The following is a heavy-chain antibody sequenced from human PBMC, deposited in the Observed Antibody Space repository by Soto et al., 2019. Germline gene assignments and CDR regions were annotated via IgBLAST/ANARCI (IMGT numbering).Heavy chain of an antibody. CDR1: GFIFEDFA. V-gene: IGHV3-21*01. CDR2: ISSSSSYI. CDR3: ARDRPPNSGYYDILTGYYDY. J-gene: IGHJ4*02. D-gene: IGHD3-9*01. Sequence: GGSLRLSCTVSGFIFEDFAMHWVRQAPGQGLEWVSSISSSSSYIYYADSVKGRFTISRDNAKNSLYLQMNSLRAEDTAVYYCARDRPPNSGYYDILTGYYDYWGQGTLVTVSS.